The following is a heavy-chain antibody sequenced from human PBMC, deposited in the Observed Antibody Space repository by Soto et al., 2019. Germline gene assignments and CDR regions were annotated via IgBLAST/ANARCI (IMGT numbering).Heavy chain of an antibody. CDR3: AAPKVPDQAQKYGMDV. Sequence: QVQLVQSGAEVKKPGSSVKGSCKASGGTFSSYAIRWVRQAPGQGLAWMGGSIPIFGTANYAQKFQGRVTITDDESTRTAYMERSSLRAEDRAVYYCAAPKVPDQAQKYGMDVWGQGTTVTVSS. J-gene: IGHJ6*01. CDR2: SIPIFGTA. D-gene: IGHD1-1*01. V-gene: IGHV1-69*01. CDR1: GGTFSSYA.